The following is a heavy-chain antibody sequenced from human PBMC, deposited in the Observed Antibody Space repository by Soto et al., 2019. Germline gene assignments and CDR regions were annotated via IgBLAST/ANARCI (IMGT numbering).Heavy chain of an antibody. Sequence: QVQLQESGPGLVKPSETLSLTCTVSGGSISSYYWSWIRQPPGKGLEWIGYIYYSGSTNYNPSLKSRVTISVDTSKNQFSLKLSSVTAADTAVYYCARTIVVVPAATSVTDAFDIWGQGTMVTVSS. V-gene: IGHV4-59*01. CDR1: GGSISSYY. J-gene: IGHJ3*02. CDR3: ARTIVVVPAATSVTDAFDI. D-gene: IGHD2-2*01. CDR2: IYYSGST.